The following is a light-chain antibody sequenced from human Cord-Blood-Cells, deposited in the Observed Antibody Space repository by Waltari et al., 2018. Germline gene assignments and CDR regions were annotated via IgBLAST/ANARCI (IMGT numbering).Light chain of an antibody. CDR1: QSISSW. CDR3: QQYNSYPYT. V-gene: IGKV1-5*03. CDR2: KAS. Sequence: DIQMTQSPSTLSASVGDRVTITCRASQSISSWLAWYQQKPGKAPKLLIYKASSLESGGPSRFSDSGSWTEFTLTISSLQPDDFATYYCQQYNSYPYTFGQGTKLEIK. J-gene: IGKJ2*01.